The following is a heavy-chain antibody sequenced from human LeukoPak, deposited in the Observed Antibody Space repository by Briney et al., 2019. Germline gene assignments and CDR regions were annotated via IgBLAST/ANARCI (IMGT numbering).Heavy chain of an antibody. Sequence: SETLSLTCTVSGGSISSGYYYWSWIRQPPGKGLEYIGYIYYGGTYYNPSLKSRVTISVDTSNNQFSLKLSSVTAADTAVYYCARGGGPRPFDYWGQGTLVIVSS. V-gene: IGHV4-30-4*02. J-gene: IGHJ4*02. CDR1: GGSISSGYYY. CDR2: IYYGGT. D-gene: IGHD2-15*01. CDR3: ARGGGPRPFDY.